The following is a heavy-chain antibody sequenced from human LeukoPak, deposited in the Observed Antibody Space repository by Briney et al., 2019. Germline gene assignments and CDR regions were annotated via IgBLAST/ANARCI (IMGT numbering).Heavy chain of an antibody. CDR1: GFTFSDHY. CDR3: ARDFKHYDSLGSYTPFGY. J-gene: IGHJ4*02. Sequence: KPGGSLRLSCAASGFTFSDHYMDWVRQAPGKGLEWVGRSRNKANIYITDYAASVKGRFTISRDDSKNSLNLQMNSLKIEDTAVYYCARDFKHYDSLGSYTPFGYWGQGTLVTVSS. D-gene: IGHD3-22*01. CDR2: SRNKANIYIT. V-gene: IGHV3-72*01.